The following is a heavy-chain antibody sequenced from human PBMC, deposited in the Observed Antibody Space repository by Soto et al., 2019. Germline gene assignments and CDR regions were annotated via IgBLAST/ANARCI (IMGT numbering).Heavy chain of an antibody. J-gene: IGHJ6*02. CDR1: GFTFSSYG. V-gene: IGHV3-33*01. Sequence: HPGGSLRLSCAASGFTFSSYGMHWVRQAPGKGLEWVAVIWYDGSNKYYADSVKGRFTISRDNSKNTLYLQMNSLRAEDTAVYYCARDAGATKDYYYYYGMDVWGQGTRVTVSS. CDR3: ARDAGATKDYYYYYGMDV. D-gene: IGHD1-26*01. CDR2: IWYDGSNK.